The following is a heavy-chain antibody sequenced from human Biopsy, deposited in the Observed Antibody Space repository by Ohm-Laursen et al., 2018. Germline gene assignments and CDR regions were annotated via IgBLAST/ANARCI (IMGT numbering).Heavy chain of an antibody. CDR1: GYSFTSYY. CDR3: ARNTGWYGDLYYFDY. CDR2: INPSGSTT. D-gene: IGHD6-19*01. J-gene: IGHJ4*02. V-gene: IGHV1-46*01. Sequence: EASVKVSCKASGYSFTSYYMHWVRQAPGQGLEWMGLINPSGSTTSYPQIFQGRVTMTRDTSKSTVYMELSSLRSADTAVYFCARNTGWYGDLYYFDYWGQGTLVTGSS.